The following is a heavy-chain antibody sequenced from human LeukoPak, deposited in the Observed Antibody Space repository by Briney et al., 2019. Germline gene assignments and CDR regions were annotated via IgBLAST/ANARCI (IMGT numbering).Heavy chain of an antibody. CDR3: ARAGVVGATLYYYYGMDV. CDR1: GFTFSSYD. V-gene: IGHV3-13*04. J-gene: IGHJ6*02. Sequence: PGGSLRLSCAASGFTFSSYDMHWVRQATGKGLEWVSAIGTAGDTYYPGSVKGRFTISRENAKNSLYLQMNRLRAGDTAVYYCARAGVVGATLYYYYGMDVWGQGTTVTVSS. CDR2: IGTAGDT. D-gene: IGHD1-26*01.